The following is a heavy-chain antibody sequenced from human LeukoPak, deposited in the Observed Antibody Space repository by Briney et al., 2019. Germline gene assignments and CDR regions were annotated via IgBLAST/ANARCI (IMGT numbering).Heavy chain of an antibody. CDR1: GGSFSGYY. D-gene: IGHD6-19*01. J-gene: IGHJ6*03. CDR2: IYYTGST. CDR3: ARVKQWPVLGYYYMDV. V-gene: IGHV4-34*01. Sequence: SETLSLTCAVYGGSFSGYYWSWIRQPPGKGLEWIGSIYYTGSTNYNPSLKSRVTISVDTSKNQFSLKVTSVTAADTAVYYCARVKQWPVLGYYYMDVWGKGTTVIVSS.